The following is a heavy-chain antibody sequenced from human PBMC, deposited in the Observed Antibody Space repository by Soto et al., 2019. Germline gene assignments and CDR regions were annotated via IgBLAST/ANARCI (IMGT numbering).Heavy chain of an antibody. Sequence: SETLSLTCTVSGGSISSYYWNWIRQPPGKGLGWIGYIYYSGSTNYNPSLKSRVTISIDTPKNQLSLKLNSVTAADTAVYYCATDSGSGSYSYNYFDPWGQGTLVTV. D-gene: IGHD3-10*01. CDR3: ATDSGSGSYSYNYFDP. V-gene: IGHV4-59*01. CDR1: GGSISSYY. CDR2: IYYSGST. J-gene: IGHJ5*02.